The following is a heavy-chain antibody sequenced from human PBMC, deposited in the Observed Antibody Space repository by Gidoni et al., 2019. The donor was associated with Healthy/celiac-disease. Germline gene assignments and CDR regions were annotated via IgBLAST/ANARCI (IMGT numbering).Heavy chain of an antibody. CDR2: ISYDGSKK. CDR1: GFTFGSYA. CDR3: ARDQHGAFDI. V-gene: IGHV3-30-3*01. J-gene: IGHJ3*02. Sequence: VQLVESGGGVVQPGRSLRLYCAASGFTFGSYAIHWVRQAPGKGLELVSVISYDGSKKYYADSVKCRFTISRDNSKNTLYLQMNSLRAEDTAVYYCARDQHGAFDIWGQGTMVTVSS.